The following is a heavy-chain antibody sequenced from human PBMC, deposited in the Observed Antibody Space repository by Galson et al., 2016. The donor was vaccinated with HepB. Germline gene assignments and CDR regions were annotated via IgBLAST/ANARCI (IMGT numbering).Heavy chain of an antibody. CDR1: GFIFGDYA. J-gene: IGHJ4*02. CDR3: TRAFWSGFSDY. V-gene: IGHV3-49*04. Sequence: SLRLSCAPSGFIFGDYAMSWVRQAPGRGLEWVGFIRSKAYGGTTEYAASVKGRFTISRDDSKSIAYLQMISLKTEDTAVYYCTRAFWSGFSDYWGQGTLVTVSS. CDR2: IRSKAYGGTT. D-gene: IGHD3-3*01.